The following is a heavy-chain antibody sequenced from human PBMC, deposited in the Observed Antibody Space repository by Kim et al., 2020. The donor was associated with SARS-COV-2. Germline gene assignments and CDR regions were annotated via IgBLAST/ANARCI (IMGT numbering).Heavy chain of an antibody. V-gene: IGHV3-21*01. D-gene: IGHD3-22*01. Sequence: GGSLRLSCAASGFTFSSYSMNWVRQAPGKGLEWVSSISSSSSYIYYADSVKGRFTISRDNAKNSLYLQMNSLRAEDTAVYYCARGPLLYYYDSSGVYWGQGTLVTVSS. CDR3: ARGPLLYYYDSSGVY. J-gene: IGHJ4*02. CDR2: ISSSSSYI. CDR1: GFTFSSYS.